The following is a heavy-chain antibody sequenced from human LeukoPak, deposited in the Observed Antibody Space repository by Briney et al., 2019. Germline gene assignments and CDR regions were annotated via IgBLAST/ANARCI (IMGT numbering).Heavy chain of an antibody. CDR2: IYSSGST. V-gene: IGHV4-59*08. Sequence: SETLSLTCTVSGGSISNYYWSWIRQPPGKGLEWIGYIYSSGSTNYNPSLKSRVTISVDTSKNQFSLKLSSVTAADTAVYYCVRGPYGSGISNWFDPWGQGTQVIVSS. J-gene: IGHJ5*02. CDR3: VRGPYGSGISNWFDP. D-gene: IGHD3-10*01. CDR1: GGSISNYY.